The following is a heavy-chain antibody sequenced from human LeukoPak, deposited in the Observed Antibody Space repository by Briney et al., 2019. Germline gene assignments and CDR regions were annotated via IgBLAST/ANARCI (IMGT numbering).Heavy chain of an antibody. D-gene: IGHD3-22*01. CDR1: GFTFSSYG. V-gene: IGHV3-33*01. CDR3: ARARNNYDSSGYSALDY. CDR2: IWYDGSNE. J-gene: IGHJ4*02. Sequence: GRSLRLSCAASGFTFSSYGMHLVRQAPGKGLEWVAVIWYDGSNEYYADSVKGRFTISRDNSKNTLYLQMNSLRAEDTAVYYCARARNNYDSSGYSALDYWGQGTLVTVSS.